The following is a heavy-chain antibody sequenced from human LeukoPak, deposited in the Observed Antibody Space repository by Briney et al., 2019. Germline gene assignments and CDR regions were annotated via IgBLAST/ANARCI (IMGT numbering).Heavy chain of an antibody. Sequence: PSETLSLTCAAYGGSFSGYYWSWIRQSPGKGLEWIGEINHSGSTNYSPSLKSRVTISVDTSKNQFSLKLSSVTAADTAVYYCARVLYYDSSGPTFDYWGQGTLVTVSS. CDR1: GGSFSGYY. CDR2: INHSGST. D-gene: IGHD3-22*01. V-gene: IGHV4-34*01. CDR3: ARVLYYDSSGPTFDY. J-gene: IGHJ4*02.